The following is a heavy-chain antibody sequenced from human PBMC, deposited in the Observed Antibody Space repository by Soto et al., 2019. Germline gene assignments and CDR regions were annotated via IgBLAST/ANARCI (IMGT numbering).Heavy chain of an antibody. CDR3: ARRDYYDSSGYPPFDY. J-gene: IGHJ4*02. V-gene: IGHV4-61*01. CDR2: IYYSGST. D-gene: IGHD3-22*01. Sequence: TLSLTCTVSGGSVSSGSYYWSWIRQPPGKGLEWIGYIYYSGSTNYNPSLKSRVTISVDTSKNQFSLKLSSVTAADTAVYYCARRDYYDSSGYPPFDYWGQGTLVTVSS. CDR1: GGSVSSGSYY.